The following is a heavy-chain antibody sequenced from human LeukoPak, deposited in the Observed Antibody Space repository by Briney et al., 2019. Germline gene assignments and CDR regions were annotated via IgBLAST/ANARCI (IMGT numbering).Heavy chain of an antibody. J-gene: IGHJ3*02. D-gene: IGHD2-21*02. Sequence: GGSLRLSCAASGFTFSSYAMNWVRQARGKGLEWVSSISGSSSDIYYADSVKGRFTISRDNAKNSLYLQMNSLRAEDSAVYYCARRPYCGGDCYSLDAFDIWGQGAMVTVSS. CDR2: ISGSSSDI. CDR3: ARRPYCGGDCYSLDAFDI. CDR1: GFTFSSYA. V-gene: IGHV3-21*01.